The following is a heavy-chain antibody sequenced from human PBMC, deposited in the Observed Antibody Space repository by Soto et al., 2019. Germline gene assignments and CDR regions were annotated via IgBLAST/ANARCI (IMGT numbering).Heavy chain of an antibody. V-gene: IGHV3-30*18. Sequence: QVQLVESGGGVVQPGRSLRLSCAASGFTFSSYGMHWVRQAPGKGLEWVAVISYDGSNKYYADSVKGRFTISRDNSKNTLYLQMNSLRAEDTAVYYCAKELTRLGELSAYGMDVWGQGTTVTVSS. CDR2: ISYDGSNK. CDR1: GFTFSSYG. CDR3: AKELTRLGELSAYGMDV. D-gene: IGHD3-16*02. J-gene: IGHJ6*02.